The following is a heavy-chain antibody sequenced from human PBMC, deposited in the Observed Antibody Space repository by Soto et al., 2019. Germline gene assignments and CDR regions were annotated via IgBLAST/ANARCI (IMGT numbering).Heavy chain of an antibody. Sequence: PGGSLRLSCAASGFTFSSYWMSWVRQAPGKGLEWVANIKQDGSEKYYVDSVRGRFTISRDNAKNSLYLQMNSLRAEDTAVYYCASTGPRILGATHYWGQGTLVTVSS. D-gene: IGHD1-26*01. CDR3: ASTGPRILGATHY. V-gene: IGHV3-7*01. J-gene: IGHJ4*02. CDR2: IKQDGSEK. CDR1: GFTFSSYW.